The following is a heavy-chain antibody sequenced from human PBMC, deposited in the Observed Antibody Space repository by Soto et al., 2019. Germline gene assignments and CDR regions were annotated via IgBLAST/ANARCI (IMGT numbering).Heavy chain of an antibody. CDR2: ISDSGDST. V-gene: IGHV3-23*01. CDR3: AKVGWI. D-gene: IGHD5-12*01. J-gene: IGHJ1*01. CDR1: GLTFSSHA. Sequence: EVQLLESGGGLLQPGGSLRLSCAASGLTFSSHAMTWVRQAPGKGLQWVSTISDSGDSTYYADSVKGRFTISRDNSKNTLYLQMNSLRAADTAVYYCAKVGWIGGQGTLVTVSS.